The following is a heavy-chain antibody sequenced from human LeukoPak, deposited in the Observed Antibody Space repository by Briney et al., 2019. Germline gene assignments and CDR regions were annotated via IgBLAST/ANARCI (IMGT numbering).Heavy chain of an antibody. Sequence: PGGSLRLSCAASGFTFSSYWMHWVRQAPGKGLVWVSRINSDGSSTSYADSVKGRFTISRDNAKNTLYLQMNSLRAEDTAVYYCARVPLVSPTYGMDVWGQGTTVTVSS. CDR3: ARVPLVSPTYGMDV. J-gene: IGHJ6*02. CDR2: INSDGSST. CDR1: GFTFSSYW. V-gene: IGHV3-74*01.